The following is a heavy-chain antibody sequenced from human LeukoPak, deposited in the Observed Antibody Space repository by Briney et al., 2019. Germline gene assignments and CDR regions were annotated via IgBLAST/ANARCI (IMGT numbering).Heavy chain of an antibody. CDR3: AKDRITIFGVVREGNWFDP. CDR2: ISGSGGST. Sequence: GGSLRLSCAASGFTFSSYAMSWVRQAPGKGLEWVSAISGSGGSTYYADSVKGRFTISRDNSKNTLYLQMNSLRAEDTAVYYCAKDRITIFGVVREGNWFDPWGQGTLVTVSS. V-gene: IGHV3-23*01. J-gene: IGHJ5*02. D-gene: IGHD3-3*01. CDR1: GFTFSSYA.